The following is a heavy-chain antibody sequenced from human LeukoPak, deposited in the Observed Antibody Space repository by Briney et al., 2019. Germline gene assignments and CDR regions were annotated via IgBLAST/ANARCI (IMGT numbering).Heavy chain of an antibody. CDR3: ARATAYSSGPGYYYGMDV. J-gene: IGHJ6*02. CDR2: INPNSGGT. Sequence: ASVKVSCKASGYTFTGYYMHWVRQAPGQGPEWMGWINPNSGGTNFAQKFQGRVTMTRDTSISTAYMELSRLRSDDTAVYYCARATAYSSGPGYYYGMDVWGQGTTVTVSS. CDR1: GYTFTGYY. V-gene: IGHV1-2*02. D-gene: IGHD6-19*01.